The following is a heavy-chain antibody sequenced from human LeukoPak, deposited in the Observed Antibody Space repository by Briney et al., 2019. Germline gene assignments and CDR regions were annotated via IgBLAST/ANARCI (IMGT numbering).Heavy chain of an antibody. CDR2: IQYDVSSE. V-gene: IGHV3-30*02. J-gene: IGHJ3*02. CDR3: AREGYCNSTSCSLDAFDI. CDR1: GFTLSSYG. D-gene: IGHD2-2*01. Sequence: GGSLRLSCAASGFTLSSYGMHWVRQAPGKGLEWVAFIQYDVSSEYYADSVKGRFTVSRDNSRNTLYLQMNSLRAEDTAVYFCAREGYCNSTSCSLDAFDIWGQGTMVTVSS.